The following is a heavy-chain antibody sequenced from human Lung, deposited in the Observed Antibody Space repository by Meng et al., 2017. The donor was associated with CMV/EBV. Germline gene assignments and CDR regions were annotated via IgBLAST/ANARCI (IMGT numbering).Heavy chain of an antibody. Sequence: GEXXKISCAASGFTFRSYTMNWVRQAPGKGLEWISYISESDSTIFYADSVKGRFTISRDNAKNSLYLQMNSLRAEDTAVYYCARDPRGHYYYGMDVWGQGXTVTVSS. CDR2: ISESDSTI. CDR3: ARDPRGHYYYGMDV. J-gene: IGHJ6*02. CDR1: GFTFRSYT. V-gene: IGHV3-48*04.